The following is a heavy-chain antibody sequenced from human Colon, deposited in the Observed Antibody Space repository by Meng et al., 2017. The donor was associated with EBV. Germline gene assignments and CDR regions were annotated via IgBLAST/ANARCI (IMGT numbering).Heavy chain of an antibody. CDR3: ARRTTVNLRSFDS. CDR1: GGSFSGYY. CDR2: INHSGST. Sequence: HQWGAGLFKPSETLSLTCAVSGGSFSGYYWSWIRQAPGKGLEWIGEINHSGSTKFNPSLESRVSISVDTSENQVSLKLTSVTAADTAVYYCARRTTVNLRSFDSWGQGTLVTVSS. J-gene: IGHJ4*02. V-gene: IGHV4-34*01. D-gene: IGHD4-17*01.